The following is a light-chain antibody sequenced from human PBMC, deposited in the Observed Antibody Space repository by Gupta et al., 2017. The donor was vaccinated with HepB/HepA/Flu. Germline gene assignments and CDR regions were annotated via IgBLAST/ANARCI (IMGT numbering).Light chain of an antibody. CDR1: DIASKV. J-gene: IGLJ2*01. CDR2: DGG. CDR3: QVGDGNTDHVI. V-gene: IGLV3-21*03. Sequence: SSVVPQPPSVAVAPGRTATITCEGQDIASKVVTWYRQRPGQLPVMVVDDGGDRPSVIPERFSGFNSGSSATLTTSRVEAGDEADYYCQVGDGNTDHVIFGGGTKLTVL.